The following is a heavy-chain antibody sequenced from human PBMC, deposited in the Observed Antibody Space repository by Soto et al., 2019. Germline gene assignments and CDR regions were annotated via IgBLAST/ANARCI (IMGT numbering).Heavy chain of an antibody. J-gene: IGHJ2*01. CDR3: ARMAVVIAIRYFEL. D-gene: IGHD2-21*01. CDR1: VGSFSGYY. Sequence: QVQLQQWGAGLLKPSETLSLTCAVYVGSFSGYYWSWIRQPPGKGLEWIGDINHNGSTNYNPSLTSRVTISVDTSKNQFSLKLSSVTAAATAVYYCARMAVVIAIRYFELWGRGTLVTVSS. CDR2: INHNGST. V-gene: IGHV4-34*01.